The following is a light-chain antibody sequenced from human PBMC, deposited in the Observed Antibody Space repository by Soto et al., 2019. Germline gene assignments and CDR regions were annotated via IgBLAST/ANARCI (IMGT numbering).Light chain of an antibody. CDR3: SSYTGSSTPL. V-gene: IGLV2-14*01. CDR2: EVS. CDR1: SSDVGGYNY. J-gene: IGLJ3*02. Sequence: QSALTQPASVSGSPGQSITISCTGTSSDVGGYNYVSWYQHHPGKAPKLMIYEVSNRPSGVSNRFSGSKSGNTASLTISGLQAEDEADYYCSSYTGSSTPLFGGGTKVTVL.